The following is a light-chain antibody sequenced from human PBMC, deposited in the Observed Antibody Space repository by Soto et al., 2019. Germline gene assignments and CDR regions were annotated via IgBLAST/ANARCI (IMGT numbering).Light chain of an antibody. CDR3: SSWDVSLNGVV. V-gene: IGLV1-44*01. CDR1: SSNIGSSF. Sequence: QSVLTQSPSASGTPRQTVTISCSGSSSNIGSSFVNWYQHVPGTAPKLLIYRDNERLSGFPDRFSASKSVTSASLVISGLQSEDEADYYCSSWDVSLNGVVFGGGTKVTVL. CDR2: RDN. J-gene: IGLJ2*01.